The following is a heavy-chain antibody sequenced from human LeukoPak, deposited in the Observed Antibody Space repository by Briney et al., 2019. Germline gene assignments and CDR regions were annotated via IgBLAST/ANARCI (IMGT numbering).Heavy chain of an antibody. CDR2: INHSGST. Sequence: SETLSLTCAVYGGSFSGYYWSWIRQPPGKGLEWIGEINHSGSTNYNPSLKSRVTISVDTSKNQFSLKLSSVTAADTALYYCAKGLERESRLDSWGQGTLVTVSS. CDR3: AKGLERESRLDS. J-gene: IGHJ4*02. V-gene: IGHV4-34*01. D-gene: IGHD1-1*01. CDR1: GGSFSGYY.